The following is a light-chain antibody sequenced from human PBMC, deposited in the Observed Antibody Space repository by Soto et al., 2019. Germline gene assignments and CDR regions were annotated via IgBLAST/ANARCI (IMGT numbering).Light chain of an antibody. V-gene: IGKV3-20*01. J-gene: IGKJ1*01. CDR3: QQYGSSPQT. CDR2: GAS. Sequence: DIVLTQSPDTLSLSPGERATLSCRASQSVSSSNFAWYQQKPAQAPRLLIYGASRRAPGIPERFSGSGSGTDFTLTISRLEPEDFAVYYCQQYGSSPQTFGQGTKVDIK. CDR1: QSVSSSN.